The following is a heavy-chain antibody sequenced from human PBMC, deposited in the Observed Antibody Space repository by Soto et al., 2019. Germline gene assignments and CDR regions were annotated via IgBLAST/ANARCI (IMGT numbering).Heavy chain of an antibody. D-gene: IGHD6-25*01. CDR1: GGSFSGYY. CDR3: ARGSRVKIPAASGRDYYYHGLDV. V-gene: IGHV4-34*01. J-gene: IGHJ6*02. Sequence: QVQLQQWDAGLLKPSETLSLTCAVYGGSFSGYYWSWIRQPPGKGLEWIGEINHRGSTNYNPSLKRRVTISVDTSKNQFSLKLNSVTAADTAVYYCARGSRVKIPAASGRDYYYHGLDVWGQGTAVTVSS. CDR2: INHRGST.